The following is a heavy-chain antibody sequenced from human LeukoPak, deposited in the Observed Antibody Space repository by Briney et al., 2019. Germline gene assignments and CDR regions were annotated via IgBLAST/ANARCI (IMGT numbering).Heavy chain of an antibody. D-gene: IGHD5-12*01. CDR3: ARGSGYEINNWFDP. J-gene: IGHJ5*02. CDR1: GFTFDDYG. V-gene: IGHV3-20*04. CDR2: INWNGGST. Sequence: PGGSLRLSCAASGFTFDDYGMSWVRQAPGKGLEWVSGINWNGGSTGYADSVKGRFTISRDNSKNTLYLQMNSLRAEDTAVYYCARGSGYEINNWFDPWGQGTLVTVSS.